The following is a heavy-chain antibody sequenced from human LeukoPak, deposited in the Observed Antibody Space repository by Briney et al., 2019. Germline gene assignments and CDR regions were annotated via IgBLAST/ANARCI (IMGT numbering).Heavy chain of an antibody. Sequence: GGSLRLSCAASGFTFSSYGMHWVRQAPGKGLEWVAFIRYDGSNKYYADSVKGRFTISRDNSKNTLYLQMNSLRAEDTAVYYCARDLSLGDTAMEFDYWGQGTLVTVSS. J-gene: IGHJ4*02. V-gene: IGHV3-30*02. D-gene: IGHD5-18*01. CDR2: IRYDGSNK. CDR3: ARDLSLGDTAMEFDY. CDR1: GFTFSSYG.